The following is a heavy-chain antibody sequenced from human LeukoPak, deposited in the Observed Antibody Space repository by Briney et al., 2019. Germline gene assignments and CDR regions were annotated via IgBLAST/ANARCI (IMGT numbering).Heavy chain of an antibody. V-gene: IGHV3-15*01. CDR1: GITFRNAW. J-gene: IGHJ3*02. D-gene: IGHD4-17*01. CDR3: TTDVGHGSGDIIGAFDT. CDR2: IKRNSEGGTT. Sequence: GGSLRLSCAASGITFRNAWMSWVRQAPGNGLEWVGRIKRNSEGGTTDSAAPVKGRFTISRDDSKNTVYLQMNDLKTEDTAVYYCTTDVGHGSGDIIGAFDTWGQGTMVTVSS.